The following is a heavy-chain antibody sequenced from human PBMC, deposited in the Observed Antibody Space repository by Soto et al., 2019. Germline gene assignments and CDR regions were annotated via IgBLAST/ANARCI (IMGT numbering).Heavy chain of an antibody. CDR1: GGSISSGNYY. V-gene: IGHV4-39*07. D-gene: IGHD3-3*01. J-gene: IGHJ5*02. Sequence: SETLSLTCTVSGGSISSGNYYWGWIRQPPGKGLEWTGSLYYEASTPHHRWRTYYNPSLKSRVTISVDTSKNQFSLKLSSVTAADTAVYYCARGITIFGVVIIRENWFDPWGQGTLVTVSS. CDR2: LYYEAST. CDR3: ARGITIFGVVIIRENWFDP.